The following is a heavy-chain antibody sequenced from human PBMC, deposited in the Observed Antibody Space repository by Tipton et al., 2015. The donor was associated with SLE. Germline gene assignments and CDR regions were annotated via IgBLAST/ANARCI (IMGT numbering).Heavy chain of an antibody. V-gene: IGHV4-38-2*01. CDR3: ASGGYGSGSHYLGGWFDP. CDR2: IYHGGT. D-gene: IGHD3-10*01. Sequence: TLSLTCVVSGYSISSGYYWGWIRQPPGEGLEWVGSIYHGGTHYNPSLKSRVTISADTSKNQFSLKLSSVTAADTAVYYCASGGYGSGSHYLGGWFDPWGRGTLVTVSS. J-gene: IGHJ5*02. CDR1: GYSISSGYY.